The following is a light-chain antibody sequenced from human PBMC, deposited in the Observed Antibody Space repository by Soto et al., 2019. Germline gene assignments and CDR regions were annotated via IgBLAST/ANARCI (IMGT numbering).Light chain of an antibody. CDR2: RNN. CDR3: ATWDDSLNGFYV. J-gene: IGLJ1*01. CDR1: TSNIGSNY. Sequence: QSVLTQPPSASGTPGQGVTISCSGSTSNIGSNYVYWYQQLPGTAPKLLIYRNNQRPSGVPDRFSGSKPGTSASLAISGLRSDDEADYFRATWDDSLNGFYVFGTGTKVTVL. V-gene: IGLV1-47*01.